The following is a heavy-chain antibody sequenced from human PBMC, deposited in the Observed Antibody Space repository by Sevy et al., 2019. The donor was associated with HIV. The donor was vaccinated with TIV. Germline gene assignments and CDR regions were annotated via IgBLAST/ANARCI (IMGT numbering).Heavy chain of an antibody. V-gene: IGHV3-15*01. CDR2: IKSKTDGGTT. D-gene: IGHD3-22*01. CDR1: GFTFSNAW. J-gene: IGHJ3*02. CDR3: TTGGYYDSSGYYWNHDAFDI. Sequence: GGSLRLSCAASGFTFSNAWMSLVRQAPGKGLEWVGRIKSKTDGGTTDYAAPVKGRFTISRDDSKNTLYLQMNSLKTEDTAVYYCTTGGYYDSSGYYWNHDAFDIWGQGTMVTVSS.